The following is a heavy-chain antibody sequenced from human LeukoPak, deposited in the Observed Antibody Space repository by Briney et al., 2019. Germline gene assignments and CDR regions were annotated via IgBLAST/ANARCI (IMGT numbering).Heavy chain of an antibody. D-gene: IGHD1-26*01. V-gene: IGHV1-2*02. CDR2: INPNSGGT. CDR1: GYTFTGYY. Sequence: GASVKVSCKASGYTFTGYYMHWVRQAPGQGLEWMGWINPNSGGTNYAQKVQGRVTMTRDTSISTAYMELSRLRSGDTAGYYCAREGRKWELPRPDAFDIWGQGTMVTVSS. J-gene: IGHJ3*02. CDR3: AREGRKWELPRPDAFDI.